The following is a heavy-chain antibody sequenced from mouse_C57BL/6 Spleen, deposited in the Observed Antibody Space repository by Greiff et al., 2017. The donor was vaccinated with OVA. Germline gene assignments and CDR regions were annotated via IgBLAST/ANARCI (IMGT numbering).Heavy chain of an antibody. CDR1: GFTFSDYY. CDR2: INYDGSST. V-gene: IGHV5-16*01. CDR3: ARFQDDYGDGYYFDY. D-gene: IGHD2-4*01. Sequence: EVKLVESEGGLVQPGSSMKLSCTASGFTFSDYYMAWVRQVPEKGLEWVANINYDGSSTYYLDSLKSRFIISRDNAKNILYLQMSSLKSEDTATYYCARFQDDYGDGYYFDYWGQGTTLTVSS. J-gene: IGHJ2*01.